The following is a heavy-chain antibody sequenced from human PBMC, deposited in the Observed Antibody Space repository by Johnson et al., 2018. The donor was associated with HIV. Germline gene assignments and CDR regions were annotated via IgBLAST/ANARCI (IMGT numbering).Heavy chain of an antibody. CDR2: IKSKTDGGTT. J-gene: IGHJ3*02. Sequence: VQLVESGGGLVQPGASLRLSCAASGFAFSTYDMHWVRQTTGKGLEWVGRIKSKTDGGTTDYAAPVKGRFTISRDDSKNTVYLQMNSLKTEDTAVYYCTTAFQIMVTTGAFDIWGQGTMVTVSS. V-gene: IGHV3-15*01. CDR3: TTAFQIMVTTGAFDI. CDR1: GFAFSTYD. D-gene: IGHD4-17*01.